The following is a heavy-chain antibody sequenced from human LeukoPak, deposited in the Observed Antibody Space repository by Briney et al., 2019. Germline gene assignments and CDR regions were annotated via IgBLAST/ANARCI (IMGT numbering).Heavy chain of an antibody. Sequence: GESLKISCKGSGYSFNTYWIGWVRQMPGKGLEWMGIIYPGDSDTRYSPSFQGQVTMSADKSISTAYLQWSSLKASDTAMYYCARVGYCSGGSCYMTFDYWGQGTLVAVSS. J-gene: IGHJ4*02. CDR1: GYSFNTYW. CDR2: IYPGDSDT. V-gene: IGHV5-51*01. D-gene: IGHD2-15*01. CDR3: ARVGYCSGGSCYMTFDY.